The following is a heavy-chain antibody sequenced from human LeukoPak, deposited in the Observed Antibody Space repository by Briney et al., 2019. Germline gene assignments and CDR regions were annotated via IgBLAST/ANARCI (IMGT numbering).Heavy chain of an antibody. J-gene: IGHJ4*02. CDR1: GDSLSSNSAT. V-gene: IGHV6-1*01. CDR2: TYYRSKWYN. Sequence: SQTLSLTCAISGDSLSSNSATWNCVRQSPSSGLEWLGRTYYRSKWYNDYAVSVKGRVTINPDASKKQFSLQLNSVTPEDTAMYYCARGNGYPFDYWGQGTLVTVSS. D-gene: IGHD3-16*01. CDR3: ARGNGYPFDY.